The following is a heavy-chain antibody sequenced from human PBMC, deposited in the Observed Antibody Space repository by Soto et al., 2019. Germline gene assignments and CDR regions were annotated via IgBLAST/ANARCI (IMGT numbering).Heavy chain of an antibody. CDR2: IIPIFGTA. Sequence: QEQLVQSGAEVKKPGSSVKVSCKASGGTFSSYAISWVRQAPGQGLEWMGGIIPIFGTANYAQKFQGRVTITADESTSTAYMELSSLRSEDTAVYYCARYRHGGPDGYNFRYFDYWGQGTLVTVSS. V-gene: IGHV1-69*01. J-gene: IGHJ4*02. D-gene: IGHD5-12*01. CDR3: ARYRHGGPDGYNFRYFDY. CDR1: GGTFSSYA.